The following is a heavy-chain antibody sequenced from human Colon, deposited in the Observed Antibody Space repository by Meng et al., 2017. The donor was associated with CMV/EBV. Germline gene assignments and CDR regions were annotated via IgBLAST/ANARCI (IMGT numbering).Heavy chain of an antibody. CDR1: GITVSSSY. CDR2: IYGGGST. CDR3: ATGYSGMDVGY. D-gene: IGHD1-26*01. Sequence: LSCAASGITVSSSYMSWVRQAPGKGLEWVSVIYGGGSTYNADSVKGRFTISRDNSKNTLYLQMNSLRAEDTAVYYCATGYSGMDVGYWGQGTLVTVSS. V-gene: IGHV3-53*01. J-gene: IGHJ4*02.